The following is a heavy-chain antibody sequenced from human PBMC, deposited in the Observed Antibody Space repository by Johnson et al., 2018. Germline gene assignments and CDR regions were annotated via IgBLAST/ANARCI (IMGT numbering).Heavy chain of an antibody. D-gene: IGHD3-3*01. Sequence: VQLVESGGGLVKXGGSLRLSCAASGFTFNSYDMNWVRQAPGKGLEWVSSISSSSSHIYYADSVKGRFNISRENAKNSLFRQMNSLRPEDTAVYYCAREDYDFWSGHYYYYMDVWGKGTTVTVSS. V-gene: IGHV3-21*01. CDR3: AREDYDFWSGHYYYYMDV. CDR2: ISSSSSHI. CDR1: GFTFNSYD. J-gene: IGHJ6*03.